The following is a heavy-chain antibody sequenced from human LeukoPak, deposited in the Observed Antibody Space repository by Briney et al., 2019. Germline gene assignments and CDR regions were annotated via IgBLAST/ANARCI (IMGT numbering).Heavy chain of an antibody. V-gene: IGHV5-51*01. J-gene: IGHJ4*02. D-gene: IGHD4-4*01. CDR3: GRQSYSLDY. CDR2: VFPDDSDI. Sequence: GESLKISCRVSGYSSTSYWIVWVRQMPGKGLECVGIVFPDDSDIKYTPSFQGQVTISADKSSSTAYLQWSSLRASDTAIYFCGRQSYSLDYWGQGTLVTVSS. CDR1: GYSSTSYW.